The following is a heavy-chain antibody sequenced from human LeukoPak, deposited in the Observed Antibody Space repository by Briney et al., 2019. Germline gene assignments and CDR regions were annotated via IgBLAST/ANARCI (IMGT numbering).Heavy chain of an antibody. CDR3: ARAVRSGSYNEMDV. Sequence: ASVKVSCKASGYTFTGYYVHWVRQAPGQGLEWMGWINPNSGGTNFAQKFQGRVTMTRDTSISTAYMELSRLRSDDTAMYYCARAVRSGSYNEMDVWGKGTTVTVSS. J-gene: IGHJ6*04. CDR1: GYTFTGYY. CDR2: INPNSGGT. D-gene: IGHD3-10*01. V-gene: IGHV1-2*02.